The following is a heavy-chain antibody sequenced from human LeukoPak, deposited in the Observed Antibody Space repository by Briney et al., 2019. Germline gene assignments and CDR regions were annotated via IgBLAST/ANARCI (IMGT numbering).Heavy chain of an antibody. CDR2: MSPNSGNT. CDR1: GYTFTSYD. Sequence: LVASVKVSCKASGYTFTSYDINWVRQATGQGLEWMGWMSPNSGNTGYAQKFQGRVTMTRNTSISTAYMELSSLRSEDTAVYYCARASGYSGSQGADYWGQGTLVTVSS. CDR3: ARASGYSGSQGADY. V-gene: IGHV1-8*01. D-gene: IGHD1-26*01. J-gene: IGHJ4*02.